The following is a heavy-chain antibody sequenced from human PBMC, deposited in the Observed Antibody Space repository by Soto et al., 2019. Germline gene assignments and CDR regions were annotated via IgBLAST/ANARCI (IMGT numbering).Heavy chain of an antibody. Sequence: SETLSLTCTVSGGSISSYYWSWIRQPPGKGLEWIGYIYYSGSTNYNPSLKSRVTISVDTSKNQFSLKLSSVTAADTAVYYCARACSTTSRGYYYYMDVWGKGTTVTVSS. D-gene: IGHD2-2*01. CDR3: ARACSTTSRGYYYYMDV. CDR1: GGSISSYY. CDR2: IYYSGST. J-gene: IGHJ6*03. V-gene: IGHV4-59*08.